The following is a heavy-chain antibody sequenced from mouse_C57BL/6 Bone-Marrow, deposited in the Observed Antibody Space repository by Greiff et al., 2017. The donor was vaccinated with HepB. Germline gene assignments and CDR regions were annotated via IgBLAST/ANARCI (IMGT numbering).Heavy chain of an antibody. J-gene: IGHJ1*03. CDR1: GFTFTDYY. CDR3: ARVSPITTVVATRYFDV. Sequence: EVQLVESGGGLVQPGGSLSLSCAASGFTFTDYYMSWVRQPPGKALEWLGFIRNKANGYTTEYSASVKGRFTISRDNSQSILYLQMNALRAEDSATYYCARVSPITTVVATRYFDVWGTGTTVTVSS. V-gene: IGHV7-3*01. D-gene: IGHD1-1*01. CDR2: IRNKANGYTT.